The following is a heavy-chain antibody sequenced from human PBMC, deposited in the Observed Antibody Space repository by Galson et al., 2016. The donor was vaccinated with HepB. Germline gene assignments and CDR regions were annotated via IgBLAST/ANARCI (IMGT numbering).Heavy chain of an antibody. J-gene: IGHJ2*01. CDR3: TRGAGGYFDL. CDR2: ISPYNGDT. Sequence: SVKVSCKAFGYTFNNYGLSWARQAPGQGLEYMGWISPYNGDTNYAQKPQGRVTMTTDTSTSTAYMDLRSLKSDDTAVYYCTRGAGGYFDLWGRGTLVTVSS. D-gene: IGHD3-16*01. V-gene: IGHV1-18*01. CDR1: GYTFNNYG.